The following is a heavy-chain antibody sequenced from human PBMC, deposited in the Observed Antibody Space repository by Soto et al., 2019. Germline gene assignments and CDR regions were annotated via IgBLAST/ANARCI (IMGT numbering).Heavy chain of an antibody. CDR2: INHSGGT. CDR1: GGSFSGYY. D-gene: IGHD1-26*01. CDR3: ARHSGDGYKPFDY. Sequence: KPSETLSLTCAVYGGSFSGYYWSWIRQPPGKGLEWIGEINHSGGTNYNPSLKSRVTISVDTSKNQFSLKVSSVTAADTAVYYCARHSGDGYKPFDYWGQGTLVTVSS. V-gene: IGHV4-34*01. J-gene: IGHJ4*02.